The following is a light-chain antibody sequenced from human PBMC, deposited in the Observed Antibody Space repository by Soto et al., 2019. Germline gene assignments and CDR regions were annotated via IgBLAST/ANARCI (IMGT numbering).Light chain of an antibody. CDR1: ESIGNY. CDR2: DAS. V-gene: IGKV3-11*01. Sequence: EVVLTQSPATLSLSPGERATLSCRASESIGNYLAWYQQKLGQAPKLLIYDASHRAIGIPGRFSGDGSGTDFTLTISSLEPEDFAVYYCQWRSDWPPRLTFGGGARGESK. CDR3: QWRSDWPPRLT. J-gene: IGKJ4*01.